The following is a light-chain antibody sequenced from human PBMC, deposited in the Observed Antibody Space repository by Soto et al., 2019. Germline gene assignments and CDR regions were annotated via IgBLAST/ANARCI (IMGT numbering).Light chain of an antibody. V-gene: IGKV1-5*03. J-gene: IGKJ3*01. CDR1: QSISSW. CDR2: KAS. CDR3: QQYNRYFT. Sequence: DIQMTQSPSTLSASVGDRVTITCRASQSISSWLAWYQQKPGKAPKLLIYKASSLESGVPSSFSGSGSGTGFTLTISSLQPDDFATYYCQQYNRYFTFGPGTKVDIK.